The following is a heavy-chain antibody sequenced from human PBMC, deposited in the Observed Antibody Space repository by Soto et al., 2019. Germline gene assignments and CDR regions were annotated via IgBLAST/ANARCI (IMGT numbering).Heavy chain of an antibody. Sequence: EVQLVESRGGLVQPGGSLRLTCAASGFTFSNYWMHWVRQTPGKGLVWVSRINSDGSSTSYADSVKGRFTISRDNARNTLYLQMSSLRAEDTAVYYCARRNSDIADAGLVYWGQGTLVTVSS. CDR1: GFTFSNYW. V-gene: IGHV3-74*01. CDR2: INSDGSST. CDR3: ARRNSDIADAGLVY. D-gene: IGHD6-13*01. J-gene: IGHJ4*02.